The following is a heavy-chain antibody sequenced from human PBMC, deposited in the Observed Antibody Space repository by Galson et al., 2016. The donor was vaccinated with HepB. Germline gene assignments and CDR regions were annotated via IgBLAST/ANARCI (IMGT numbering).Heavy chain of an antibody. Sequence: SLRLSCAASGFTFSSYAMHWVRQAPGKGLVWVSRINSDGSSTTYADSVKGRLTISRDNAKKTLYLQISSLRAEDTAVYYCKTSEYWGQGTLVTVSS. J-gene: IGHJ4*02. D-gene: IGHD4-11*01. CDR1: GFTFSSYA. V-gene: IGHV3-74*01. CDR2: INSDGSST. CDR3: KTSEY.